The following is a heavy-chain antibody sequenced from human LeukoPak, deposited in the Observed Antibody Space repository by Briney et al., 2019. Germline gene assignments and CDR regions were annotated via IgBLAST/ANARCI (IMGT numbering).Heavy chain of an antibody. CDR3: AKGPLPITMVRGVISPYFDY. V-gene: IGHV3-9*01. CDR2: ISWNSGSI. J-gene: IGHJ4*02. CDR1: GFTFSSYA. Sequence: PGGSLRLSCAASGFTFSSYAMSWVRQAPGKGLEWVSGISWNSGSIGYADSVKGRFTISRDNAKNSLYLQMNSLRAEDTALYYCAKGPLPITMVRGVISPYFDYWGQGTLVTVSS. D-gene: IGHD3-10*01.